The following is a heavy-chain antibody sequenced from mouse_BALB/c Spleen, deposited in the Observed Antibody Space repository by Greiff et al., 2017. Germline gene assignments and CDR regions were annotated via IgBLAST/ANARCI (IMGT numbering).Heavy chain of an antibody. Sequence: VQLQQSGAELARPGASVKMSCKASGYTFTSYTMHWVKQRPGQGLEWIGYINPSSGYTNYNQKFKDKATLTADKSSSTAYMQLSSLTSEDSAVYYCARWRDYDYGVGDYWGQGTTLTVSS. CDR3: ARWRDYDYGVGDY. CDR1: GYTFTSYT. V-gene: IGHV1-4*01. D-gene: IGHD2-4*01. CDR2: INPSSGYT. J-gene: IGHJ2*01.